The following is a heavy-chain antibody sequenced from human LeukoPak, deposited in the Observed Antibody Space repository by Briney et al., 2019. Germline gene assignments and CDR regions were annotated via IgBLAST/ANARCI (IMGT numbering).Heavy chain of an antibody. J-gene: IGHJ4*02. CDR1: GYTFTGYY. V-gene: IGHV1-2*02. CDR3: ARGTSYYYDSSGYWDY. Sequence: ASVKVSCKASGYTFTGYYMHWVRQAPGQGLEWMGWINPNSGGTNYAQKFQGRVTMTRDTSISTAYMELRSLRSDDTAVFYCARGTSYYYDSSGYWDYWGQGTLVTVSS. D-gene: IGHD3-22*01. CDR2: INPNSGGT.